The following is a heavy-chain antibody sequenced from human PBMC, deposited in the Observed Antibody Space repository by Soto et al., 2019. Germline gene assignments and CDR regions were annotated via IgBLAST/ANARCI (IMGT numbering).Heavy chain of an antibody. J-gene: IGHJ3*01. CDR2: IHPSDSYT. D-gene: IGHD6-13*01. CDR1: GYSFTSYY. V-gene: IGHV5-10-1*01. CDR3: ARHVGPAAAMEDGFDL. Sequence: VESLKISCKGSGYSFTSYYITWVRQMPGKGLEWMGRIHPSDSYTNYSPSFQGHVTISADKSISTAYLQWSSLKASDTAMFYCARHVGPAAAMEDGFDLWGQGTMVTVSS.